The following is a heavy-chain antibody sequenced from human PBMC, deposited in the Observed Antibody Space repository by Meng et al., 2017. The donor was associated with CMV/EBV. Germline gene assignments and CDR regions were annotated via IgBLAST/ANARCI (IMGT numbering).Heavy chain of an antibody. CDR3: ARVGRSHIVVVPAAVGQGPPLPMDV. Sequence: SETLSLTCAVYGASFSGYYWSWIRQPPGKGLEWIGEINHSGSTNYNPSLKSRVTISVDTSKNQFSLKLSSVTAADTAVYYCARVGRSHIVVVPAAVGQGPPLPMDVWGQGTTVTVSS. J-gene: IGHJ6*02. CDR2: INHSGST. V-gene: IGHV4-34*01. D-gene: IGHD2-2*01. CDR1: GASFSGYY.